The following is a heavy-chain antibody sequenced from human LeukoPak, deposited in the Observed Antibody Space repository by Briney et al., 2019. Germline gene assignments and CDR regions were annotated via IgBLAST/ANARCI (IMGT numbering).Heavy chain of an antibody. Sequence: SQTLSLTCTVSGGSISSYYWSWIRQPAGKGLEWIGRIYTSGSTNYNPSLKSRVTMSVDTSKNQFSLKLSSVTAADTAVYYCARGSPGLEWELLGAFDIWGQGTMVTVSS. CDR3: ARGSPGLEWELLGAFDI. V-gene: IGHV4-4*07. D-gene: IGHD1-26*01. CDR2: IYTSGST. CDR1: GGSISSYY. J-gene: IGHJ3*02.